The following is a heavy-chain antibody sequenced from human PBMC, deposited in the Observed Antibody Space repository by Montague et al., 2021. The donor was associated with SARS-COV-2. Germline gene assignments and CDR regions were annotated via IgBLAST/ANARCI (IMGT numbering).Heavy chain of an antibody. J-gene: IGHJ4*02. CDR3: ARDVRYYDFWSGRAQTSPDY. Sequence: SETLSLTCTVSGYSISSGYWWGWIRHPPGKGLEWIGSIYHSGSTXYNPSRKSRVTISVDTSKNQFSLKLSSVTAADTAEYYCARDVRYYDFWSGRAQTSPDYWGQGTLVTVSS. V-gene: IGHV4-38-2*02. CDR2: IYHSGST. D-gene: IGHD3-3*01. CDR1: GYSISSGYW.